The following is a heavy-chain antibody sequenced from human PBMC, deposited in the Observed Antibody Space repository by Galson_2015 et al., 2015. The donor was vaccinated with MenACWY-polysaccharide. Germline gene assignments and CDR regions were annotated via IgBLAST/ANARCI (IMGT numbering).Heavy chain of an antibody. CDR2: ITGRGGST. D-gene: IGHD6-19*01. CDR3: AKDVTAVSGYLDN. Sequence: ITGRGGSTSYADTVNGQFTISSDNSKNTLYLQMPNMRAEDTAVYYCAKDVTAVSGYLDNWGQGTLVTVSS. V-gene: IGHV3-23*01. J-gene: IGHJ4*02.